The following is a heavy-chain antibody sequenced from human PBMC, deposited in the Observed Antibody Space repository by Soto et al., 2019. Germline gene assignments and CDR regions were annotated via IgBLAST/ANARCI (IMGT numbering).Heavy chain of an antibody. CDR3: ARHDYSNEHWFDT. J-gene: IGHJ5*02. V-gene: IGHV3-30-3*01. CDR2: ISYDGSNK. Sequence: GGSLRLSCAASGFTFSSYAMHWVRQAPGKGLEWVAVISYDGSNKYYADSVKGRFTISRDNAKNSLYLQLNNVRPDDTALYFCARHDYSNEHWFDTWGLGTAVTVSS. D-gene: IGHD4-4*01. CDR1: GFTFSSYA.